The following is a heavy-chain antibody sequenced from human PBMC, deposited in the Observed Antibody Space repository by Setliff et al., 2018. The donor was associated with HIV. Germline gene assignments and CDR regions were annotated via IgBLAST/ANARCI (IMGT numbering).Heavy chain of an antibody. D-gene: IGHD6-13*01. V-gene: IGHV4-34*01. CDR2: INHSGST. Sequence: SETLSLTCAVYGGSFSAYYWTWIRQSPGKGLEWVGEINHSGSTNSIPSLKSRVTISVDTSKTQFSLKLSSVTAADTAVYYCARVSCSSWYSIPLYYYYSMDVWGKGTTVTVSS. CDR3: ARVSCSSWYSIPLYYYYSMDV. CDR1: GGSFSAYY. J-gene: IGHJ6*03.